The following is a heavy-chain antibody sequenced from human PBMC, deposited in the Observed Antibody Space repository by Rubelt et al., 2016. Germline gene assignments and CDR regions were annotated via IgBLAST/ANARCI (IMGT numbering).Heavy chain of an antibody. V-gene: IGHV3-66*01. D-gene: IGHD3-3*01. Sequence: EVQLVESGGGLVQPGGSLRLSCTVSGFTVSNNYMIWVRQAPGKGLECVSLIYSNGNTYYADSVKGRFTISRDNSKNTLYLQMNALRAEDTAVYYCARNVPILENGYWGRGTLVTVSS. J-gene: IGHJ4*02. CDR1: GFTVSNNY. CDR2: IYSNGNT. CDR3: ARNVPILENGY.